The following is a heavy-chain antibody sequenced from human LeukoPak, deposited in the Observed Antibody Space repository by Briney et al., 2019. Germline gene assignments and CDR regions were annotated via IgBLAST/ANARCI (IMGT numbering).Heavy chain of an antibody. V-gene: IGHV3-30*04. CDR2: ISYVGSNK. CDR3: ARAGGSSWYLLKY. D-gene: IGHD6-13*01. J-gene: IGHJ4*02. CDR1: GFTFSSYT. Sequence: GRSLRLSCAASGFTFSSYTTHWVRQAPGKGLERVAVISYVGSNKYYADSVKGRFTISRDNSKHSLYLQMNSLRAEDTAVYYCARAGGSSWYLLKYWGQGTLVTVSS.